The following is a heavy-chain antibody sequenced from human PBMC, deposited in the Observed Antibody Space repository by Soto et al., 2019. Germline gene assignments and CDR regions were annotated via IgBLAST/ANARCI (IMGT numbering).Heavy chain of an antibody. D-gene: IGHD3-10*01. J-gene: IGHJ6*02. CDR3: ARSITMVREDYYYYGMDV. Sequence: GGSLRLSCLASEFTFNTYWMNWVRQAPGKGLEWVANIKDDGSEKYYVDSVKGRFTISRDNAKNSLYLQMNSLRGEDTAVYYCARSITMVREDYYYYGMDVWGQGTTVTVSS. CDR1: EFTFNTYW. V-gene: IGHV3-7*05. CDR2: IKDDGSEK.